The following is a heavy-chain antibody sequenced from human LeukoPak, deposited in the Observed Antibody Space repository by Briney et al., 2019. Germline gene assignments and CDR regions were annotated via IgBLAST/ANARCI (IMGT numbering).Heavy chain of an antibody. Sequence: GGSLRLSCAASGFTFSSYEMNWVRQAPGKGLEWVSYISSSGSTIYYADSVKGRFTISRDNAKNSLYLQMNSLGAEDTAVYYCAREPQWLVRGLFDYWGQGTLVTVSS. CDR2: ISSSGSTI. CDR1: GFTFSSYE. V-gene: IGHV3-48*03. D-gene: IGHD6-19*01. CDR3: AREPQWLVRGLFDY. J-gene: IGHJ4*02.